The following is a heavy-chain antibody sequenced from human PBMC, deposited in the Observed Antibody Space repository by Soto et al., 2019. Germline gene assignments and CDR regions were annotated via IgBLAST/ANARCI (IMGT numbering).Heavy chain of an antibody. Sequence: PGGSLRLSCADSGFTFISYGMTWVRQAPGKGLEWVSGITTTGRNTYYAESVKGRFTISGDNSKNVVYLQMNSLRAEDTAVYYCARGAAAAGTDWFDAWGQGTLVIVSS. D-gene: IGHD6-13*01. V-gene: IGHV3-23*01. CDR1: GFTFISYG. CDR2: ITTTGRNT. CDR3: ARGAAAAGTDWFDA. J-gene: IGHJ5*02.